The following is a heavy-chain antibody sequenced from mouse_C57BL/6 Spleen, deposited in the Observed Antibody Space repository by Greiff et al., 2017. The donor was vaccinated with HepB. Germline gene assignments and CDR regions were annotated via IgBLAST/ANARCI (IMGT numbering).Heavy chain of an antibody. CDR1: GYSITSGYY. CDR3: ARFYGYDGWYFDV. D-gene: IGHD2-2*01. CDR2: ISYDGSN. Sequence: EVQLQQSGPGLVKPSQSLSLTCSVTGYSITSGYYWNWIRQFPGNKLEWMGYISYDGSNNYNPSLKNRISITRDTSKNQFFLKLNSVTTEDTATYYCARFYGYDGWYFDVWGTGTTVTVSS. V-gene: IGHV3-6*01. J-gene: IGHJ1*03.